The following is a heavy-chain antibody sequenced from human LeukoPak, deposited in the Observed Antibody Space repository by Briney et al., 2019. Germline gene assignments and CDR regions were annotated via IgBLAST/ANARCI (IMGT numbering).Heavy chain of an antibody. J-gene: IGHJ6*02. D-gene: IGHD2-2*01. CDR2: IYTSGST. Sequence: PSETLSLTCTVSGGSISSYYWSWIRQPAGKGLEWIGRIYTSGSTNYNPSLKSRVTMSVDTSKNQFSLKLSSVTAADTAVYYCARDSYCSSTSCLYYYYYGMDVWGQGTTVTVSS. V-gene: IGHV4-4*07. CDR1: GGSISSYY. CDR3: ARDSYCSSTSCLYYYYYGMDV.